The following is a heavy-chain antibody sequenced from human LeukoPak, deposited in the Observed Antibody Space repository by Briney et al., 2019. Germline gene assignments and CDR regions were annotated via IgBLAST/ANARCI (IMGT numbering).Heavy chain of an antibody. D-gene: IGHD3-22*01. V-gene: IGHV7-4-1*02. CDR2: INTNTGNP. J-gene: IGHJ3*02. CDR1: GYTFTSYA. Sequence: ASVKVSCKASGYTFTSYAMNWVRQAPGQGLEWMGWINTNTGNPTYAQGFTGRFVFSLDTSVSTAYLQISSLKAEDTAVYYCAKGAPYYCDSSAPRAFDIWGQGTMVTVSS. CDR3: AKGAPYYCDSSAPRAFDI.